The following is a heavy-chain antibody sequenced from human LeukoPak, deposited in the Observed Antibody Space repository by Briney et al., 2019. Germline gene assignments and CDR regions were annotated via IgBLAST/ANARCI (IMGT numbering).Heavy chain of an antibody. Sequence: SETLSLTCTVSGASTNSYSWGWIRQPAGRPLEWIGRFYTSGSNDYNPSLRSRVTMSVDTSRNQQFSLKLSSVTAADPAVYYCLRPDSGGGAFDIWGQGTMVIVFS. CDR2: FYTSGSN. CDR3: LRPDSGGGAFDI. CDR1: GASTNSYS. J-gene: IGHJ3*02. D-gene: IGHD6-19*01. V-gene: IGHV4-4*07.